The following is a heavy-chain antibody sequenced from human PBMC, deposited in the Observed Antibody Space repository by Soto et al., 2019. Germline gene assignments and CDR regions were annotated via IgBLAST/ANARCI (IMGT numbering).Heavy chain of an antibody. D-gene: IGHD2-15*01. J-gene: IGHJ4*02. CDR3: TRGTRVAEY. CDR2: VNPNSGNT. CDR1: GYTFTTYD. V-gene: IGHV1-8*01. Sequence: QVQLVQSGAEVRKPGASVKVSCKASGYTFTTYDINWVRQATGQVLEWMGWVNPNSGNTGYAQKFQGRVTMTRNTSINTDYMELSSLRSEDTAVYYCTRGTRVAEYWGQGTLVTVSS.